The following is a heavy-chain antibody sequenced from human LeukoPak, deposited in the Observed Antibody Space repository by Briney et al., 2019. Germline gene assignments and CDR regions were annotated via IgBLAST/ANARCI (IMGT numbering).Heavy chain of an antibody. D-gene: IGHD3-22*01. CDR2: INHSGST. CDR3: ARRHSSGYYYGY. V-gene: IGHV4-34*01. J-gene: IGHJ4*02. Sequence: PSETLSLTCAVYGGSFSGYYRSWIRQPPGKGLEWIGEINHSGSTNYNPSLKSRVTISVDTSKNQFSLKLSSVTAADTAVYYCARRHSSGYYYGYWGQGTLVTVSS. CDR1: GGSFSGYY.